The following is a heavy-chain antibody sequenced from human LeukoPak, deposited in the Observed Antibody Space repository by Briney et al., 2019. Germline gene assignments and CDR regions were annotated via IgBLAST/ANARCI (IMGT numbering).Heavy chain of an antibody. D-gene: IGHD3-22*01. V-gene: IGHV3-48*03. CDR3: ASSSGYEIDY. Sequence: GGFLRLSCAASGFTFSSYEMNWVRQAPGKGLEWVSYISSSGSTIYYADSVKGRFTISRDNAKNSLYLQMNSLRAEDTAVYYCASSSGYEIDYWGQGTLVTVSS. J-gene: IGHJ4*02. CDR1: GFTFSSYE. CDR2: ISSSGSTI.